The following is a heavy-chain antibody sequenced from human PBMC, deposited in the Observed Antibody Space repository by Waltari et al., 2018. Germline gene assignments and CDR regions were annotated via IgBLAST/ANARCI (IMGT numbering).Heavy chain of an antibody. CDR1: GFTFSSRN. Sequence: QVQLVESGGGVVQPGRSLRLSCAASGFTFSSRNMHWVRQAPGKGLEWVALIWFDGSKKYHADSVKGRFSISRDDSKNTLYLQMNSLRADDTAVYYCATDYSYGSFYYWGQGTQVTVSS. J-gene: IGHJ4*02. CDR3: ATDYSYGSFYY. V-gene: IGHV3-33*01. CDR2: IWFDGSKK. D-gene: IGHD4-17*01.